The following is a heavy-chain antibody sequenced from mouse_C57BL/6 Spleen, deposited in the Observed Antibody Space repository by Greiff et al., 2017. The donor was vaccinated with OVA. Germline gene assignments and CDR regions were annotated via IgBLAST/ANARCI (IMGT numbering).Heavy chain of an antibody. V-gene: IGHV1-69*01. CDR3: ARDGDYDGGSAY. D-gene: IGHD2-4*01. J-gene: IGHJ3*01. CDR1: GYTFTSYW. CDR2: IDPSDSYT. Sequence: VQLQQPGAELVMPGASVKLSCKASGYTFTSYWMHWVKQRPGQGLEWIGEIDPSDSYTNYNQKFKGKSTLTVDKSSSTAYMQLSSLTSEDSAVYYCARDGDYDGGSAYWGQGTLVTVSA.